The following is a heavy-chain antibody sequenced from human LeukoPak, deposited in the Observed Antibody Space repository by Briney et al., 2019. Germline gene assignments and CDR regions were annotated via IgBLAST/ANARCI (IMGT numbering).Heavy chain of an antibody. CDR1: GGSISSGGYS. CDR2: IYHSGST. Sequence: SQTLSLTCAVSGGSISSGGYSWSWIRQPPGKGLEWIGYIYHSGSTYYNPSLKSRVTISVDRSKNQFSLKLSSVTAADTAVYYCATCGGDCYSDPYYFDYWGQGTPVTVSS. CDR3: ATCGGDCYSDPYYFDY. V-gene: IGHV4-30-2*01. D-gene: IGHD2-21*02. J-gene: IGHJ4*02.